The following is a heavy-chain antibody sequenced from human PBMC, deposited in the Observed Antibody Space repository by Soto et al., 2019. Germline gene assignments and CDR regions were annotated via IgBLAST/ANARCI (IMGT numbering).Heavy chain of an antibody. CDR3: ARVRPPYCSSTSCSRAWFDP. J-gene: IGHJ5*02. V-gene: IGHV4-30-2*01. CDR1: GASISRGGFC. Sequence: QLQLQESGSGLVKPSQTLSLTCAVSGASISRGGFCWTWIRQAPGKGLEWIGYIYHSGSTYYNPSLKTRVTMSVDWSKNQFSLKLNSVTAADTAVYFCARVRPPYCSSTSCSRAWFDPWGQGTLVTVSS. D-gene: IGHD2-2*01. CDR2: IYHSGST.